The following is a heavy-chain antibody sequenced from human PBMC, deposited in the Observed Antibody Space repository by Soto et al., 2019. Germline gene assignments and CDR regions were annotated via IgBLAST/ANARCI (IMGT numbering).Heavy chain of an antibody. D-gene: IGHD6-6*01. CDR2: IIPILGIA. Sequence: QVQLVQSGAEVKKPGSSVKVSCKASGGTFSSYTISWVRQAPGQGLEWLGRIIPILGIANYAQKFQGRVTITADKSTSSAYMKLSSLRSEDTAVYYCARVRPGTLSRWFDPWGQGTLVTVS. V-gene: IGHV1-69*02. CDR1: GGTFSSYT. J-gene: IGHJ5*02. CDR3: ARVRPGTLSRWFDP.